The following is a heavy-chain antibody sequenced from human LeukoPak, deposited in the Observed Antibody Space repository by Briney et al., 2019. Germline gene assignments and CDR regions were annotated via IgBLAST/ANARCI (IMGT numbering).Heavy chain of an antibody. CDR2: IKQDGSEK. CDR3: AREDDWNYEDY. Sequence: GGSLRLSCAASGFNYSSYTMNWVRQAPGKGLEWVANIKQDGSEKYYVNSVKGRFTISRDNAKNSLYLQMNSLRAEDTAIYYCAREDDWNYEDYWGQGTLVTVSS. V-gene: IGHV3-7*01. CDR1: GFNYSSYT. J-gene: IGHJ4*02. D-gene: IGHD1-7*01.